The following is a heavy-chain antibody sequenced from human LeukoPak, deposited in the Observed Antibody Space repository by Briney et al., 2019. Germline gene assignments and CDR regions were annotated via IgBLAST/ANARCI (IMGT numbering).Heavy chain of an antibody. CDR3: AKRGVVVRVILVGFHKEANYFDS. CDR2: ISGGGGGT. J-gene: IGHJ4*02. D-gene: IGHD3-10*01. V-gene: IGHV3-23*01. CDR1: GFTFRNYG. Sequence: GGSLRISCAASGFTFRNYGMSWVRRAPGKGLEWVAGISGGGGGTNYADSVKGRFTVSRDNPKNTLYLQMHSLRAEDTAVYFCAKRGVVVRVILVGFHKEANYFDSWGQGALVTVSS.